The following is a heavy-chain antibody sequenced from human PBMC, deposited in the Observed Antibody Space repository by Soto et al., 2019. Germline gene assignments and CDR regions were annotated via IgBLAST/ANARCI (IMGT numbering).Heavy chain of an antibody. J-gene: IGHJ2*01. V-gene: IGHV1-18*01. D-gene: IGHD2-15*01. CDR3: ARCYCSVGSCFSCWHFDL. Sequence: QDPLVQSGAEVKKPGASVTVSCKASGYSFTNYGMSWVRQAPGQGLEWLGGISGSNGDTHHAQNSQGRVTMTTDTLTNTAYMQLRSLRSDDTAVYYCARCYCSVGSCFSCWHFDLWGRGSLVTVSS. CDR2: ISGSNGDT. CDR1: GYSFTNYG.